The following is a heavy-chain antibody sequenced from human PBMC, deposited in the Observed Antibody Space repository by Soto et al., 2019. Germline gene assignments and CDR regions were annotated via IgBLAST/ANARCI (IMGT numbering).Heavy chain of an antibody. D-gene: IGHD3-10*01. Sequence: QVQLVQSGAEVKKPGSSVKVSCKASGGTFSSYAISWVRQAPGQGLEWIGGIIPIFGTANYAQKFQGRVTITADESTSTAYMELSSLRSEDTAVYYCARVVSLDYYGSGSYYTPNWFDPWGQGTLVTVSS. CDR1: GGTFSSYA. V-gene: IGHV1-69*01. CDR2: IIPIFGTA. CDR3: ARVVSLDYYGSGSYYTPNWFDP. J-gene: IGHJ5*02.